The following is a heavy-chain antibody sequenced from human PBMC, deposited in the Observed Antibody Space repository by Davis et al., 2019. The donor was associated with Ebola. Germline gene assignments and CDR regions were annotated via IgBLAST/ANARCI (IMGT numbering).Heavy chain of an antibody. J-gene: IGHJ6*04. CDR2: ISYDGSNK. D-gene: IGHD3-10*01. CDR1: GFTFSSYA. V-gene: IGHV3-30-3*01. Sequence: GESLKISCAASGFTFSSYAMHWVRQAPGKGLEWVAVISYDGSNKYYADSVKGRFTISRDNSKNTLYLQMNSLRAEDTAVYYCARATAVGGPGSPLDYGMDVWGKGTTVTVSS. CDR3: ARATAVGGPGSPLDYGMDV.